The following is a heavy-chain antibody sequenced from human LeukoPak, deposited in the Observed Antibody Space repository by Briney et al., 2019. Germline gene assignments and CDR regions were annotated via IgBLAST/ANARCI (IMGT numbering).Heavy chain of an antibody. Sequence: GGSLRLSCAVSGFTFSNYEMNWVRQAPGKGLEWVSYISSSSGVTIYYADSVKGRFTISRDNAKNSLYLQMNSLRAEDTAVYYCARCSSGWYFFDSWGQGTLVTVSS. CDR2: ISSSSGVTI. CDR1: GFTFSNYE. V-gene: IGHV3-48*03. CDR3: ARCSSGWYFFDS. J-gene: IGHJ4*02. D-gene: IGHD6-19*01.